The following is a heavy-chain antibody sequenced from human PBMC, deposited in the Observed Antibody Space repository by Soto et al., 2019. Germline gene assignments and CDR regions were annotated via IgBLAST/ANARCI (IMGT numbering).Heavy chain of an antibody. CDR1: GGSISDGLYY. D-gene: IGHD2-21*02. CDR2: VYYTGRT. V-gene: IGHV4-39*01. CDR3: ARHQFNVTAIHFAS. Sequence: QLQLQESGPGPVKPSETLSLTCTVSGGSISDGLYYWGWIRQPPGKELEWIGSVYYTGRTFYNPSLQSRVTISADTSQNQFSLRLTSVTAADMAVYFCARHQFNVTAIHFASWGQRTLVTVS. J-gene: IGHJ4*02.